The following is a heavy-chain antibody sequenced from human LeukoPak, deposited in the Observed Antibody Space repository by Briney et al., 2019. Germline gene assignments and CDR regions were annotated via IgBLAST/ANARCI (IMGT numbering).Heavy chain of an antibody. D-gene: IGHD5-24*01. CDR1: GYIFTSYG. J-gene: IGHJ6*02. V-gene: IGHV1-18*01. CDR3: ARDQEMGYYYGMDV. Sequence: GASVKVSCKASGYIFTSYGISWVRQAPGQGLEWMGWISAYNGNTNYAQKLQGRVTMTTDTSTSTAYMELRSLRSDDTAVYYCARDQEMGYYYGMDVWGQGTTVTVSS. CDR2: ISAYNGNT.